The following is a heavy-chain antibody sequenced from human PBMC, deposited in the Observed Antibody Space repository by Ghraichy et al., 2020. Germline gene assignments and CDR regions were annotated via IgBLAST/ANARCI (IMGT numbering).Heavy chain of an antibody. CDR1: GFTFSSYG. CDR2: IRYDGSNK. J-gene: IGHJ3*02. V-gene: IGHV3-30*02. Sequence: GASLRLSCAASGFTFSSYGMHWVRQAPGKGLEWVAFIRYDGSNKYYADSVKGRFTISRDNSKNTLYLQMNSLRAEDTAVYYCAKPGVGATLGAFDIWGQGTMVTVSS. CDR3: AKPGVGATLGAFDI. D-gene: IGHD1-26*01.